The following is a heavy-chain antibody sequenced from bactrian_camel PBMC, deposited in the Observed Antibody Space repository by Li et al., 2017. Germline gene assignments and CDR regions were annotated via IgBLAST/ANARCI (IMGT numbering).Heavy chain of an antibody. V-gene: IGHV3S1*01. D-gene: IGHD6*01. CDR2: ISDDGVTT. Sequence: HVQLVESGGGLVQPGGSLTLSCAASGFPFSNYWMYWVRQAPGKDLMWVSTISDDGVTTVYEDSVRGRFTMSRNNAKNTVQLRLNSLTSEDTARYYCVRDLNGSWYNGPRGQGTQVTVS. CDR3: VRDLNGSWYNGP. J-gene: IGHJ4*01. CDR1: GFPFSNYW.